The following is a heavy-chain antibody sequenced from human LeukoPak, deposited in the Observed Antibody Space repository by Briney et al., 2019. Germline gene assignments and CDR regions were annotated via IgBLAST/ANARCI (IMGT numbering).Heavy chain of an antibody. CDR1: GYTFTGYY. CDR3: ARDRSTETRWELLFDYFDY. V-gene: IGHV1-2*02. CDR2: INPNSGGT. D-gene: IGHD1-26*01. Sequence: ASVKVSCKASGYTFTGYYMHWVRQAPGQGLEWMGWINPNSGGTNYAQKLQGRVTMTTDTSTSTAYMELRSLRSDDTAVYYCARDRSTETRWELLFDYFDYWGQGTLVTVSS. J-gene: IGHJ4*02.